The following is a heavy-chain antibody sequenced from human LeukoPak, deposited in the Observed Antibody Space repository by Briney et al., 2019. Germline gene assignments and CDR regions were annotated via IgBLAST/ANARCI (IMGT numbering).Heavy chain of an antibody. V-gene: IGHV3-21*04. CDR2: ISSSSSHI. Sequence: GGSLRLSCAASGFAFNTYTMNWVRQAPGNGLEWVSSISSSSSHIYYADSVKGRFTISRDNSKNTLYLQMNSLRAEDTAVYYCAKDHVCSGGSCYFDYWGQGTLVTVSS. CDR1: GFAFNTYT. D-gene: IGHD2-15*01. J-gene: IGHJ4*02. CDR3: AKDHVCSGGSCYFDY.